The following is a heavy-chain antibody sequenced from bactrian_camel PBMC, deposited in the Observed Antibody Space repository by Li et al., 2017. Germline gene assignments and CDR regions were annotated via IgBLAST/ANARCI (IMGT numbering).Heavy chain of an antibody. J-gene: IGHJ4*01. CDR3: ASATGLR. D-gene: IGHD3*01. Sequence: VQLVEYGGGLVRPGGSLSVSCVTSGFTFRSYDMTWFGQAPGQQRDAVAAIGTTGSATYTHSVAGRFTISRDNAKDTLYLQRNNLTVEETAVYYCASATGLRWGQGTQVTVSS. CDR2: IGTTGSA. V-gene: IGHV3S67*01. CDR1: GFTFRSYD.